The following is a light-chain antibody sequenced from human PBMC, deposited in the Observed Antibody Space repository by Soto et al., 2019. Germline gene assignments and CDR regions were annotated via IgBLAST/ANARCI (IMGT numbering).Light chain of an antibody. Sequence: DIQMTQSPSSLSPSVGDTISITCRSFQTIAKSLNWYQQRPGKAPKLLIYAASSLQSGVPSRFSGSGSGTDFTLTISSLEPEDFATYYCQQSYSTPRTFGQGTKVDIK. V-gene: IGKV1-39*01. CDR2: AAS. CDR1: QTIAKS. J-gene: IGKJ1*01. CDR3: QQSYSTPRT.